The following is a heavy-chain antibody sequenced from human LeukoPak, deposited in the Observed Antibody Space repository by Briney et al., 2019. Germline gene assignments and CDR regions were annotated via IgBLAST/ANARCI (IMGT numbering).Heavy chain of an antibody. CDR2: IYNSGST. D-gene: IGHD3-10*01. Sequence: PSETLSLTCTVSGGSISTYYWSWIRQPPGKGLEWIGYIYNSGSTNYNPSLQSRVTISVDTSKDQFSLKLSSVTAAGTAVYYCASRRYGSGSHDYWGQGTLVTVSS. CDR1: GGSISTYY. V-gene: IGHV4-59*12. CDR3: ASRRYGSGSHDY. J-gene: IGHJ4*02.